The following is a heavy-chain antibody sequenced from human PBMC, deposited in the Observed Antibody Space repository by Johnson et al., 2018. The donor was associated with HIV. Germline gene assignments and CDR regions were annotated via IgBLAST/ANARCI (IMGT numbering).Heavy chain of an antibody. V-gene: IGHV3-30*02. CDR1: GFTFSSYG. CDR3: AREPGYSSGPDAFDL. J-gene: IGHJ3*01. Sequence: QMQLVESGGGLVQPGGSLRLSCAASGFTFSSYGMHWVRQAPGKGLEWVAFIRYDGSSTSYADSVKGRITISRDNAKNTLYLQMNSLRAEDTAVYYCAREPGYSSGPDAFDLWGQGTMVTVSS. CDR2: IRYDGSST. D-gene: IGHD6-19*01.